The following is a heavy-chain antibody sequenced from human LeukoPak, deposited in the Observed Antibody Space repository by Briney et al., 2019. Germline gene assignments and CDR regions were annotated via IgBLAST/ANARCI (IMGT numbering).Heavy chain of an antibody. V-gene: IGHV4-59*01. CDR2: IYYSGSP. Sequence: SETLSLTCAVSGGSISGYYWGWIRQPPGKGLEWIGYIYYSGSPNYNPSLKSRVTISVDTSKNQFSLKLSSVTAADTAVYYCARDRVAGSWFDPWGQGTLVTVSS. CDR3: ARDRVAGSWFDP. CDR1: GGSISGYY. J-gene: IGHJ5*02. D-gene: IGHD3-10*01.